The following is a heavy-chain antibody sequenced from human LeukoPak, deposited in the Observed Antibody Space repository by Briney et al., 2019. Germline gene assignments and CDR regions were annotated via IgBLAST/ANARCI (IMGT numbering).Heavy chain of an antibody. CDR2: ISSSSSYI. V-gene: IGHV3-21*01. CDR3: ASLLPFDSDFDY. J-gene: IGHJ4*02. Sequence: GGSLRLSCAASGFTFSSYSMNWVRQAPGKGLEWVSSISSSSSYIYYADSVKGRFTISRDNAKNSLYLQMNSLRAEDTAVYYCASLLPFDSDFDYWGQGTLVTVSS. D-gene: IGHD3-9*01. CDR1: GFTFSSYS.